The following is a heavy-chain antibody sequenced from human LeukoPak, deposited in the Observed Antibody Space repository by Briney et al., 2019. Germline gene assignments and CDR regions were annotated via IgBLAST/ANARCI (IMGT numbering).Heavy chain of an antibody. CDR2: ILYEGRSM. D-gene: IGHD2-2*01. CDR3: AKEGTAQISTWYDN. Sequence: PGGSLRLSCQVAGFTLSNYGTHWDRQPPGRGREWLAFILYEGRSMYYADSVKGQFTISRDNSRNTLFLQMNSLNPDDTAVYYCAKEGTAQISTWYDNWGQGTLVTVSS. V-gene: IGHV3-30*18. J-gene: IGHJ4*02. CDR1: GFTLSNYG.